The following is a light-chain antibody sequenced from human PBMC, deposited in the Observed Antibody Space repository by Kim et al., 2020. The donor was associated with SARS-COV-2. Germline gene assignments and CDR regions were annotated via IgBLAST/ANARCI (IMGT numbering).Light chain of an antibody. CDR1: QSISRY. V-gene: IGKV1-39*01. CDR2: AAS. CDR3: QQAYSTPWT. J-gene: IGKJ1*01. Sequence: DIKMTQSLSSLSASIGERVTITCRASQSISRYLNWYQQKPGKAPDLLIYAASSLQSGVPSRFSGSGSGTEFTLTISSLQPEDLATYYCQQAYSTPWTFGPGTKVDIK.